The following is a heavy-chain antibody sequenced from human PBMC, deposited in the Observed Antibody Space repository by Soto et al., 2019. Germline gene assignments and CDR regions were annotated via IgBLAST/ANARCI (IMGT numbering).Heavy chain of an antibody. J-gene: IGHJ4*02. CDR3: EKDWFPGFTMVGGFVDS. Sequence: EVQLVESGGGLVQPGRSLRLSCAASGFTFDDYAMHWVRQAPGKGLEWVSGISWNSGSIGYADSVKGRFTISRDNAKNPLYWKMNGRGAGARAFFYWEKDWFPGFTMVGGFVDSGGREPLV. D-gene: IGHD3-10*01. CDR1: GFTFDDYA. CDR2: ISWNSGSI. V-gene: IGHV3-9*01.